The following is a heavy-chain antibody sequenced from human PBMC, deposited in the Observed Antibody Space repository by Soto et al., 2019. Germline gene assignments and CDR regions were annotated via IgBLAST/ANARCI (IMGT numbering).Heavy chain of an antibody. CDR1: GFTFGSYG. D-gene: IGHD3-10*01. CDR3: ARDGGFYGSGSHYFDS. CDR2: VWYDGSNK. V-gene: IGHV3-33*08. J-gene: IGHJ4*02. Sequence: GGSLRLSCAASGFTFGSYGMHWVRQAPGKGLEWVAVVWYDGSNKDYADSVKGRFTISRDNSINTLYLQMNSLRAEDTAVYYCARDGGFYGSGSHYFDSWGQGALVTVSS.